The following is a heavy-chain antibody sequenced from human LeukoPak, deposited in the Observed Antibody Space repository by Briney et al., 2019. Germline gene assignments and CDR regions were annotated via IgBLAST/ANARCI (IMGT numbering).Heavy chain of an antibody. CDR1: GFTFSNYW. J-gene: IGHJ6*03. V-gene: IGHV3-7*03. D-gene: IGHD2-15*01. Sequence: PGGSLRLSCAASGFTFSNYWMNWVRQAPGKGLEWVANIKQDGGEKSYVDSVKGRFTISRDNAKNSLHLQMNSLRAEDTAVYYCATPAPHNFYHYYYMNVWGKGTTVTVSS. CDR3: ATPAPHNFYHYYYMNV. CDR2: IKQDGGEK.